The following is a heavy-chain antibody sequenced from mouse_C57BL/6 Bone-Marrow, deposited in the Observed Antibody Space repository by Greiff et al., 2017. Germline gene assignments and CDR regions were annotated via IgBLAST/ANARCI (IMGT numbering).Heavy chain of an antibody. CDR1: GYTFTSYW. CDR2: IDPNRGGT. J-gene: IGHJ3*01. Sequence: VQLQQPGAELVKPGASVKLSCKASGYTFTSYWMHWVKQRPGRGLEWIGRIDPNRGGTKYNEKFKSKATLTVDKPSSTAYMQLSSLTSEDPAVYYCARYDGYTGFANWCRGTLVTVSA. D-gene: IGHD2-3*01. CDR3: ARYDGYTGFAN. V-gene: IGHV1-72*01.